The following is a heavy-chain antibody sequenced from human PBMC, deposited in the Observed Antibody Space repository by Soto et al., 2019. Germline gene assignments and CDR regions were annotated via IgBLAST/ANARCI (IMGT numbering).Heavy chain of an antibody. CDR1: GGSISSSSYY. D-gene: IGHD3-10*01. J-gene: IGHJ4*02. Sequence: SETLSLTCTVSGGSISSSSYYWGWIRQPPGKGLEWIGSIYYSGSTYYNPSLKSRVTISVDTSKNQFSLKLSSVTAADTAVYYCASSRYYGSGSYHAPFFDYWGQGTLVTVSS. CDR2: IYYSGST. V-gene: IGHV4-39*01. CDR3: ASSRYYGSGSYHAPFFDY.